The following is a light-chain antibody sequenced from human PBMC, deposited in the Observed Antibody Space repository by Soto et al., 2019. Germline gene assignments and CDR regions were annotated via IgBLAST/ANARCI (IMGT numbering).Light chain of an antibody. V-gene: IGLV1-40*01. Sequence: QSVLTQPPSVSGAAGQSVTISCSGSSSNIGAGYDVHWYQQFPGGAPKSLIFGNYNRPSGVPNRFSGSRSGSSAYLAIAGLQPEDEAFYYCQAYDDGLSGSVFGTGTKLTVL. CDR2: GNY. CDR3: QAYDDGLSGSV. CDR1: SSNIGAGYD. J-gene: IGLJ1*01.